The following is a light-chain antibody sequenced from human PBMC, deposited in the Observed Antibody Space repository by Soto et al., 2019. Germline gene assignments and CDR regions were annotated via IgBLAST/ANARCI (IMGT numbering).Light chain of an antibody. CDR2: SAS. J-gene: IGKJ5*01. CDR3: QQYNNWPPIT. Sequence: ETVMAQSPATLYVSPGETATLSCRASQSVSFKLAWYQQKPGQAPRLLIHSASTRATGIPARFSGSGSGTEFTLTISSLQSEDSAVYYCQQYNNWPPITFGQGTRLEIK. CDR1: QSVSFK. V-gene: IGKV3-15*01.